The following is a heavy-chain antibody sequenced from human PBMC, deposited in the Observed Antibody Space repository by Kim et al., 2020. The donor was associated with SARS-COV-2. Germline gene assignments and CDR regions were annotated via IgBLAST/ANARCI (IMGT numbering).Heavy chain of an antibody. D-gene: IGHD6-19*01. J-gene: IGHJ4*02. Sequence: NTRYSQTFQGRVPINRDTSATTAYLGLSGLISEDTAVYYCAGEAVAGSFDYWGQGTLVTVSS. CDR3: AGEAVAGSFDY. CDR2: NT. V-gene: IGHV1-3*01.